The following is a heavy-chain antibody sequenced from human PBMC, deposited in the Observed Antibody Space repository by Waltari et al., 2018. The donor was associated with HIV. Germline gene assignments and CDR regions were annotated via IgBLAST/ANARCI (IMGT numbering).Heavy chain of an antibody. J-gene: IGHJ6*01. CDR1: GFPFTNSG. V-gene: IGHV1-18*04. D-gene: IGHD3-10*01. CDR2: ISGYDGNI. Sequence: VQLVQPGPEMKKLGASVKISCRASGFPFTNSGISWVRRAPGRGLEWMGWISGYDGNINIPQKVKGRVTLSTEAPTNTAYLELRGLSLDDTALYHWVGGGGTWLYDMYYYQGMDVWGQGTTVTVS. CDR3: VGGGGTWLYDMYYYQGMDV.